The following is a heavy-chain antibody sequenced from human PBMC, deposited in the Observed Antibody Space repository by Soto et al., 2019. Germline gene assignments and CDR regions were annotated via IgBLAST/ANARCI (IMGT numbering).Heavy chain of an antibody. CDR2: IYWDDDK. J-gene: IGHJ6*02. Sequence: QITLKESGPTLVKPTQTLTLTCTFSGFSLSTSGVGVGWIRQPPGKALEWLALIYWDDDKRYSPSLRSRLTISKDTPKNQVVLTMTNMYPVDTATYYCIQSRCGGDCLQSYASHYYYGMDVWGQGTTVTVSS. D-gene: IGHD2-21*02. CDR1: GFSLSTSGVG. V-gene: IGHV2-5*02. CDR3: IQSRCGGDCLQSYASHYYYGMDV.